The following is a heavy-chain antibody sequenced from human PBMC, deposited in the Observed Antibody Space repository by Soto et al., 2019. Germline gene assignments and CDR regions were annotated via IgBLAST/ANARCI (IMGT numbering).Heavy chain of an antibody. CDR2: INPYNGNT. V-gene: IGHV1-18*01. CDR3: ARDVGYGLIDY. CDR1: VSTFTTNG. Sequence: QVQLVQSGAEVKKPGASVKVSCKAPVSTFTTNGTTWGDRPPGKGLEWMGWINPYNGNTNYAQKLQGRVTMTTDTSTSTAYMELRSLRSDDTAVYYCARDVGYGLIDYWGQGTLVTVSS. D-gene: IGHD5-18*01. J-gene: IGHJ4*02.